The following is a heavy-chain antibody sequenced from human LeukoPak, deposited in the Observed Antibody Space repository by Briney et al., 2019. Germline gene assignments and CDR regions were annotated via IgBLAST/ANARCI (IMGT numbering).Heavy chain of an antibody. Sequence: GASVEVSCQASGGTFSSYAISWVRQAPGQGLEWMGGIIPIFGTANYAQKFQGRVTITADESTSTAYMELSSLRSEDTAVYYCARVKFGYSYGYDYWGQGTLVTVSS. D-gene: IGHD5-18*01. CDR2: IIPIFGTA. CDR1: GGTFSSYA. V-gene: IGHV1-69*13. CDR3: ARVKFGYSYGYDY. J-gene: IGHJ4*02.